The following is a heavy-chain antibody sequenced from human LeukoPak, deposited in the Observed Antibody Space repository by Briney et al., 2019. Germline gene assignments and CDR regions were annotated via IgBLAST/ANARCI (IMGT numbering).Heavy chain of an antibody. J-gene: IGHJ4*02. CDR3: ASEQWLVRGPVY. V-gene: IGHV1-69*05. Sequence: AASVKVSCKASGGTFSSYAISWVRQAPGQGLEWMGGIIPIFGTANYAQKFQGRVTITTDESTSTAYMALSSLRSEDTAVYYCASEQWLVRGPVYWGQGTLVTVSS. D-gene: IGHD6-19*01. CDR1: GGTFSSYA. CDR2: IIPIFGTA.